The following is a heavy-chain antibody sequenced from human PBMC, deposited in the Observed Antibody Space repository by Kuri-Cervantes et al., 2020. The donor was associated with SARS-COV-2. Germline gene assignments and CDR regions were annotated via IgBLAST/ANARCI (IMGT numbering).Heavy chain of an antibody. Sequence: ASVKVSCKASGYTFTGYYMHWVRQAPGQGLEWMGWINPNSGGTNYAQKFQGRVTMTRDTSISTAYMELSRLRSNDTAVYYCARVGIYDYSNYRPFDYWGQGTPVTVSS. CDR3: ARVGIYDYSNYRPFDY. J-gene: IGHJ4*02. V-gene: IGHV1-2*02. CDR1: GYTFTGYY. CDR2: INPNSGGT. D-gene: IGHD4-11*01.